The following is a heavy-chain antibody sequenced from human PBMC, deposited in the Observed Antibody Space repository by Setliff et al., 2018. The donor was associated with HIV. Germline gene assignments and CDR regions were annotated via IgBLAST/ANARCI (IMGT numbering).Heavy chain of an antibody. D-gene: IGHD3-9*01. Sequence: ASVKVSCKASGYTFTTYGISWVRQAPGQGLEWMGWISTYNGDTNYVQKLQGRVTMTTDTSTSTAYMELRSLRSDETAVYYCARSRNSILTGYYPTADFDYWGQGTLVTVSS. CDR3: ARSRNSILTGYYPTADFDY. V-gene: IGHV1-18*01. CDR1: GYTFTTYG. CDR2: ISTYNGDT. J-gene: IGHJ4*02.